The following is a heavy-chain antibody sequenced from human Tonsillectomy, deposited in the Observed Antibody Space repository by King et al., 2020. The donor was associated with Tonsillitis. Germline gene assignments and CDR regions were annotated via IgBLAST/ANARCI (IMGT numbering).Heavy chain of an antibody. J-gene: IGHJ4*02. CDR3: AKAGTYYYDSSGYYLWGY. Sequence: VQLVESGGGLVQPGGSPRLSCAASGFTFSSYAMSWVRQAPGKGLEWVSAISGSGGSTYYADSVKGRFTISRDNSKNTLYLQMNSLRAEDTAVYYCAKAGTYYYDSSGYYLWGYWGQGTLVTVSS. D-gene: IGHD3-22*01. CDR1: GFTFSSYA. V-gene: IGHV3-23*04. CDR2: ISGSGGST.